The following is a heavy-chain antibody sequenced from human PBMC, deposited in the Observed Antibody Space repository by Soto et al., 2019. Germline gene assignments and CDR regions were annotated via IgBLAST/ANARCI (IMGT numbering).Heavy chain of an antibody. CDR2: IYYRSKWYN. D-gene: IGHD2-2*02. Sequence: PSQTLSLTCAISGDSVSSNSAAWNWIRQSPSRGLEWLGRIYYRSKWYNDYAVSVKSRITINPGTSKNQFSLQLNSVTPEDTAVYYCAREGRVPAAIGAFDIWGQGTMVTVSS. J-gene: IGHJ3*02. CDR1: GDSVSSNSAA. V-gene: IGHV6-1*01. CDR3: AREGRVPAAIGAFDI.